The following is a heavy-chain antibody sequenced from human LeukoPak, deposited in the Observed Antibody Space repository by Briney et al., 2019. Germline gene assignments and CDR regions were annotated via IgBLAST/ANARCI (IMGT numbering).Heavy chain of an antibody. D-gene: IGHD3-22*01. J-gene: IGHJ4*02. CDR2: ISPYNGNT. Sequence: ASVKVSCKASGYTFTSYGISWVRQAPGQGLEWMGWISPYNGNTNYAQKLQDRLTMTTDTSTNTAYMELRSLRSDDTAVYYCARDPYDTSGGDRFDHWGQGTLVTVSS. CDR3: ARDPYDTSGGDRFDH. V-gene: IGHV1-18*01. CDR1: GYTFTSYG.